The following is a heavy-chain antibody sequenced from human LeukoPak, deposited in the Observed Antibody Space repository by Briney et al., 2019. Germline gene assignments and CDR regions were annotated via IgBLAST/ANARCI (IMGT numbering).Heavy chain of an antibody. D-gene: IGHD6-13*01. CDR2: ISGSGGST. J-gene: IGHJ4*02. V-gene: IGHV3-23*01. CDR1: GFTFSSYA. CDR3: AKSYSSSWYGYYFDY. Sequence: GGSLRLSCAASGFTFSSYAMSWVRQSPGKGLVWVPAISGSGGSTYYADSVKGRFTISRDNSKNTLYLQMNSLRAEDTAVYYCAKSYSSSWYGYYFDYWGQGTLVTVSS.